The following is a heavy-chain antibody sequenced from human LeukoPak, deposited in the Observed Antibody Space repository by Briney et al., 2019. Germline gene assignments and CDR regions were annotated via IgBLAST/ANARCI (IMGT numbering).Heavy chain of an antibody. V-gene: IGHV3-30*04. J-gene: IGHJ4*02. D-gene: IGHD4-17*01. CDR1: GFTFSSFS. CDR3: GKDHGDYAFDY. Sequence: GGSLRLSCAASGFTFSSFSIHWVRQPPGKGLEWVALISYDGSNTYYADSVEGRFTISRDNSKNTLYLQMNSLRAEDTAVYYCGKDHGDYAFDYWGQGTLVTVSS. CDR2: ISYDGSNT.